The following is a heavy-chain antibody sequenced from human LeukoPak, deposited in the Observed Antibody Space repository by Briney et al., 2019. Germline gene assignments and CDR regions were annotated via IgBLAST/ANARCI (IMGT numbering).Heavy chain of an antibody. J-gene: IGHJ4*02. Sequence: GGSLRLSCAVSGITFSYYSMNWVRQAPGKGLEWLSYISSTSRTIYYADSLKGRFTISRDDAKNSLYLQMNSLRAEDTAVYYCATDRGGGVGARGYWGQGTLVTVSS. V-gene: IGHV3-48*04. CDR2: ISSTSRTI. CDR3: ATDRGGGVGARGY. D-gene: IGHD1-26*01. CDR1: GITFSYYS.